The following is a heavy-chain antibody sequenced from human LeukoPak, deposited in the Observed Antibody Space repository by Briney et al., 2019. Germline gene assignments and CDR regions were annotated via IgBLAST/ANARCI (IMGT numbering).Heavy chain of an antibody. CDR2: MNPNSGNT. CDR1: GYTFTSYD. Sequence: ASVKVSCKASGYTFTSYDINWVRQATGQGLEWMGWMNPNSGNTGYAQKFQGRVTITRNTSISTAYMELSRLRSDDTAVYYCARALNLGYCSGGSCYSGHYFDYWGQGTLVTVSS. D-gene: IGHD2-15*01. V-gene: IGHV1-8*03. CDR3: ARALNLGYCSGGSCYSGHYFDY. J-gene: IGHJ4*02.